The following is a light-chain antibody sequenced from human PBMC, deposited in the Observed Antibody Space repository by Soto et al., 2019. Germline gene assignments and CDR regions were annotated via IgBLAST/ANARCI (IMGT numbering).Light chain of an antibody. Sequence: EIQMTQSPSTLSASVGDRVTLTCRASHNINNWLAWYQQKSGRAPNLLIYAASSLQSGVSSRFSGSGFGTEFTLTISSLQPDVFATYYCKVYNGNFGGGTK. CDR3: KVYNGN. CDR2: AAS. J-gene: IGKJ4*01. CDR1: HNINNW. V-gene: IGKV1-5*01.